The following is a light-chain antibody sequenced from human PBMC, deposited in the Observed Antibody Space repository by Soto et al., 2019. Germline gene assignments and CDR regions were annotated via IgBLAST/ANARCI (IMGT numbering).Light chain of an antibody. CDR1: QSVINNY. V-gene: IGKV3-20*01. J-gene: IGKJ1*01. CDR2: GAS. Sequence: EIVLTQSPGTLSLSPGERATLSCRASQSVINNYLSWYQQKPVQAPRLLIYGASNRATGSPDRFSGSGSGTDFPLTISRLEPEDFAVYYCQQYGSSGRFGQGTKVDI. CDR3: QQYGSSGR.